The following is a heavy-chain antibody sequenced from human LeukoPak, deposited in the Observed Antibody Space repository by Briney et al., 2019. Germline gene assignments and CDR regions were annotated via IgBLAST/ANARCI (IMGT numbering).Heavy chain of an antibody. V-gene: IGHV4-4*07. CDR3: ARNQTNYYGSGSYHLGFDF. D-gene: IGHD3-10*01. CDR1: GDSITSHY. J-gene: IGHJ4*02. CDR2: LYTSGST. Sequence: SQTLSLTHGFSGDSITSHYWSWIRHPAGKGLEWIGRLYTSGSTHNNRAHKSRVAMSVDTSKNQFSLKLSSVTDADTAVYYCARNQTNYYGSGSYHLGFDFWGQGALVTVSS.